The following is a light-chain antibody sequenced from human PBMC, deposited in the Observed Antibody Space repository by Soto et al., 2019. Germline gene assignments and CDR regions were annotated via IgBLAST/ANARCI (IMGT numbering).Light chain of an antibody. CDR2: GAS. CDR1: QRVSSSF. CDR3: QQYDSSPPGYI. V-gene: IGKV3-20*01. J-gene: IGKJ2*01. Sequence: VVTQSPGTLSLSPGERATLSCRASQRVSSSFLAWYQQKPGQAPRLLIYGASRRATGIPDRFSGSGSGTDFTLTVSRLEPEDFAVYYCQQYDSSPPGYIFGQGTKLEIK.